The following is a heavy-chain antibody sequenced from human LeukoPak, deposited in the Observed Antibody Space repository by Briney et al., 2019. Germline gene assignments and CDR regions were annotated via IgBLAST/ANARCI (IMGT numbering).Heavy chain of an antibody. J-gene: IGHJ6*04. D-gene: IGHD3-10*01. Sequence: SVKLSCKASGGTFTSYAISWVRHAPGQGLEWMGGIITIFGTANNAHKFQGRVTIDADESTSTAYMELSSLRAEDTAVYYCARDEAYCYGSGRYWYGMDVWVKGTTVTVSS. CDR1: GGTFTSYA. V-gene: IGHV1-69*01. CDR2: IITIFGTA. CDR3: ARDEAYCYGSGRYWYGMDV.